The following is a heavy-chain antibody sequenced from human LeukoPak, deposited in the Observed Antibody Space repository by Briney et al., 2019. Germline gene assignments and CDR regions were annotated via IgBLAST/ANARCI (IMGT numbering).Heavy chain of an antibody. D-gene: IGHD3-22*01. J-gene: IGHJ4*02. CDR2: IIPILGIA. V-gene: IGHV1-69*04. Sequence: SVKVSCKASGGTFSSYAISWLRQAPGQGLEWMGRIIPILGIANYAQKFQGRVTITADKSTSTAYMELSSLRSEDTAVYYCARDLGSYYDSSGYYRDYWGQGTLVTVSS. CDR1: GGTFSSYA. CDR3: ARDLGSYYDSSGYYRDY.